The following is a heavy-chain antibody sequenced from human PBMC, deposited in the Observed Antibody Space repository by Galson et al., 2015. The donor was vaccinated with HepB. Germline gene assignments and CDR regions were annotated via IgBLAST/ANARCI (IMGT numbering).Heavy chain of an antibody. V-gene: IGHV2-5*02. D-gene: IGHD3-10*01. CDR3: AHRHSRDFGSGSYYNF. CDR1: GFSLNTSGVG. J-gene: IGHJ4*02. CDR2: IYWDDDK. Sequence: PALVKPTQTLTLTCSFSGFSLNTSGVGVGWIRQPPGKALEWLALIYWDDDKRYSPSLNNRLTITKDTSKNQVVLTMTNMDPVDTATYYRAHRHSRDFGSGSYYNFWGQGTLVTVSS.